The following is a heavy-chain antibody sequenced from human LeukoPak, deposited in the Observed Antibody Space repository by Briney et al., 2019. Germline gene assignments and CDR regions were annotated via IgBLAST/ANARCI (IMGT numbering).Heavy chain of an antibody. J-gene: IGHJ6*02. CDR1: GFTVSSNY. CDR3: ARDRTDYYYGMDV. Sequence: PGGSLRLSCAASGFTVSSNYMSWVRRAPGKGLEWVSVTYSGGSTYYADSVKGRFTISRDTSKNTLYLQMNSLRAEDTAVYYCARDRTDYYYGMDVWGQGTTVTVSS. CDR2: TYSGGST. V-gene: IGHV3-66*01. D-gene: IGHD4-17*01.